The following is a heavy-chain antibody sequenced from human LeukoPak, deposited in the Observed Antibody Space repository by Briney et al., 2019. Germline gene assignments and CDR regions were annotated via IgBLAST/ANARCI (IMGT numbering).Heavy chain of an antibody. Sequence: GGSLRLSCAASGFTFSSYSMNWVRQAPGKGLEWVSSISSSSSYIYYADSVKGRFTISRDNAKNSLYLQMNSLRAEDTAVYYCARGSSGWDEAFDIWGQGTMVTVSS. CDR1: GFTFSSYS. V-gene: IGHV3-21*01. CDR3: ARGSSGWDEAFDI. J-gene: IGHJ3*02. CDR2: ISSSSSYI. D-gene: IGHD6-19*01.